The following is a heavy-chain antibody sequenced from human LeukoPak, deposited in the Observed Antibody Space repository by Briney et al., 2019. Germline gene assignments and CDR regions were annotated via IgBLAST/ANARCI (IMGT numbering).Heavy chain of an antibody. Sequence: SETLSLTCTVSGGSISSGSYYCSWIRQPAGKGLEWIGRVYTSGSTNYNPSLKSRVTISVDTSKNQFSLKLSSVTAADTAVYYCARDLRRDGYNFYYYYGMDVWGQGTMVTVSS. CDR3: ARDLRRDGYNFYYYYGMDV. CDR1: GGSISSGSYY. D-gene: IGHD5-24*01. V-gene: IGHV4-61*02. J-gene: IGHJ6*02. CDR2: VYTSGST.